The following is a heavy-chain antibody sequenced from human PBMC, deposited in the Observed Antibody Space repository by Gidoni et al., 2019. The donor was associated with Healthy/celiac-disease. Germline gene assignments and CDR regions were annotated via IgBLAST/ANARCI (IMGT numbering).Heavy chain of an antibody. V-gene: IGHV3-48*03. D-gene: IGHD2-21*01. CDR3: ARGNSLDY. J-gene: IGHJ4*02. CDR1: GFTFNNYE. CDR2: ISRIGSTI. Sequence: VQLVESGGGLVQPGGSLRLACAASGFTFNNYEMNWVRQAPGKGLEGVSYISRIGSTIYYADSVKGRFTISRDNAKNSLYLQMNSLRAEDTALYYCARGNSLDYWGQGTLVTVSS.